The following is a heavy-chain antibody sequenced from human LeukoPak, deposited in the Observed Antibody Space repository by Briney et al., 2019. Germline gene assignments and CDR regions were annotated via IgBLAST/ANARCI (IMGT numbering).Heavy chain of an antibody. CDR2: IIPIFGTA. V-gene: IGHV1-69*05. J-gene: IGHJ4*02. Sequence: SVKVSCKASGGTFSSYAIRWVRQAPGQGLEWMGRIIPIFGTANYAQKFQGRVTITTDESTSTAYMELSSLRSEDTAVYYCASRGIAAAGPLFDYWGEGTLVTVSS. D-gene: IGHD6-13*01. CDR1: GGTFSSYA. CDR3: ASRGIAAAGPLFDY.